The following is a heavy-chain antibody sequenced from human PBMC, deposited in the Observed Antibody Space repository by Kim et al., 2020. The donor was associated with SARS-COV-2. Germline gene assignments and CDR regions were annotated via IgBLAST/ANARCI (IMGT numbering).Heavy chain of an antibody. CDR3: ARDLPSYYEFWSGSFFDI. CDR1: GFTFSSYW. CDR2: IKQDGSET. J-gene: IGHJ3*02. D-gene: IGHD3-3*01. Sequence: GGSLRLSCAASGFTFSSYWMSWVRQAPGKGLEWVANIKQDGSETYYVDSVKGRFTISRDNAKNSLYLQMNSLRAEDTAVYYCARDLPSYYEFWSGSFFDIWGQGTMVTVSS. V-gene: IGHV3-7*01.